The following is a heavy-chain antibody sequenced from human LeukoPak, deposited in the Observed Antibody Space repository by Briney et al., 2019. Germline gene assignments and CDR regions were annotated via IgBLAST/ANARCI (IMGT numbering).Heavy chain of an antibody. J-gene: IGHJ4*02. CDR2: ISSSSSYI. D-gene: IGHD3-22*01. CDR1: GFTFSSYS. Sequence: GGSLRLSCAASGFTFSSYSMNWVRQAPGKGLEWVSSISSSSSYIYYADSVKGRFTISRDNAKNSLYLQMNSLRAEDTAVYYCTGAPYDSSGYYYYWGQGTLVTVSS. CDR3: TGAPYDSSGYYYY. V-gene: IGHV3-21*01.